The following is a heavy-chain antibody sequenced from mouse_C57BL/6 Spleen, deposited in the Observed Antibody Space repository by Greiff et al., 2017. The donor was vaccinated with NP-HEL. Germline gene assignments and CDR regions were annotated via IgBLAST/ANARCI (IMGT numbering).Heavy chain of an antibody. J-gene: IGHJ3*01. CDR1: GFTFSSYG. D-gene: IGHD2-3*01. CDR2: ISSGGSYT. CDR3: ARQDDGYYPFAY. Sequence: VQLKESGGDLVKPGGSLKLSCAASGFTFSSYGMSWVRQTPDKRLEWVATISSGGSYTYYPDSVKGRFTISRDNAKNTLYLQMSSLKSEDTAMYYCARQDDGYYPFAYWGQGTLVTVSA. V-gene: IGHV5-6*01.